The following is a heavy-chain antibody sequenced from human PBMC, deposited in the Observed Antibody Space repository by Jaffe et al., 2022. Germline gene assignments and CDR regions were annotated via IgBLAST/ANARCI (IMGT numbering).Heavy chain of an antibody. J-gene: IGHJ5*02. CDR2: IYYSGST. D-gene: IGHD3-3*01. Sequence: QVQLQESGPGLVKPSETLSLTCTVSGGSISSYYWSWIRQPPGKGLEWIGYIYYSGSTNYNPSLKSRVTISVDTSKNQFSLKLSSVTAADTAVYYCARAYYDFWSGYQNINWFDPWGQGTLVTVSS. CDR1: GGSISSYY. CDR3: ARAYYDFWSGYQNINWFDP. V-gene: IGHV4-59*01.